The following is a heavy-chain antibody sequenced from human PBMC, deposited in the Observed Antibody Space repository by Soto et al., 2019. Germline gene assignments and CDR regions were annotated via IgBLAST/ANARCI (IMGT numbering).Heavy chain of an antibody. CDR3: ARGYARVGFGESLRWIGYSYYGTDV. D-gene: IGHD3-10*01. V-gene: IGHV1-18*01. CDR2: ISAYNGNT. Sequence: ASVKVSCKASGYTFTSYGISWVRQAPGQGLEWMGWISAYNGNTNYAQKLQGRVTMTTDTSTSTAYMELRSLRSDDTAVYYCARGYARVGFGESLRWIGYSYYGTDVWGHGTTVTVYS. J-gene: IGHJ6*02. CDR1: GYTFTSYG.